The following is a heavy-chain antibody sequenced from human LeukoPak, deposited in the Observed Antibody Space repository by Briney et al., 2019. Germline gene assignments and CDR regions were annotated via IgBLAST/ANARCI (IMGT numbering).Heavy chain of an antibody. Sequence: SGGSLRLSCAASGFTFSSYSMNLVRQAPGKGLEWVSSISSSSSCIYYADSVKGRFTISRDNAKNSLYLQMNSLRAEDTAVYYCASQSYYDSSGYPETWGQGTMVTVSS. J-gene: IGHJ3*01. CDR3: ASQSYYDSSGYPET. V-gene: IGHV3-21*01. CDR1: GFTFSSYS. D-gene: IGHD3-22*01. CDR2: ISSSSSCI.